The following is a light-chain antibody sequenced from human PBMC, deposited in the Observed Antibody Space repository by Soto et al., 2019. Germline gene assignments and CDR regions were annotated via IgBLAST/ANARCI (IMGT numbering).Light chain of an antibody. CDR3: QHYNSYSEA. V-gene: IGKV1-5*03. CDR1: QSVSTW. CDR2: KAS. J-gene: IGKJ1*01. Sequence: DIQMTPSPSTLSASVVDRVTITCRASQSVSTWLAWFQQKPGKAPKVLIYKASTLKSGVPSRFSGSGSGTEITLTISSLQPDDFATYYCQHYNSYSEAFGQGTKVDIK.